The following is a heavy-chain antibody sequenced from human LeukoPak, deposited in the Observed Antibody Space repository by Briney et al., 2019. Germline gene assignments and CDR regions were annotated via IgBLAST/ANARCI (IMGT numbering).Heavy chain of an antibody. CDR3: AKDRGYYVDTGTINF. J-gene: IGHJ4*02. D-gene: IGHD2-15*01. Sequence: GGSLRLPCSASSGFSFSRFRMGWVRQAPGMGLEWVSGVGGGGQRTHYADSVKGRFTISRDNSKNTLYLQMNSLRAEDTAIYYCAKDRGYYVDTGTINFWGQGTLVTVSS. CDR1: GFSFSRFR. V-gene: IGHV3-23*01. CDR2: VGGGGQRT.